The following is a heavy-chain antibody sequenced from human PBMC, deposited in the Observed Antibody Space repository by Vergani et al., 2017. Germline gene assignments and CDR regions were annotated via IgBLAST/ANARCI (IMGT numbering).Heavy chain of an antibody. CDR3: AVVVVPDYFDY. Sequence: QVQLQQWGAGLLKPSETLSLTCAVYGGSFSGYYWSWIRQPPGKGLEWIGEINHSGSTNYNPSLKSRVTISVDTSKNQVSLKLSSVTAADTAVYYCAVVVVPDYFDYWGQGTMVTVSS. D-gene: IGHD3-22*01. CDR2: INHSGST. CDR1: GGSFSGYY. J-gene: IGHJ4*02. V-gene: IGHV4-34*01.